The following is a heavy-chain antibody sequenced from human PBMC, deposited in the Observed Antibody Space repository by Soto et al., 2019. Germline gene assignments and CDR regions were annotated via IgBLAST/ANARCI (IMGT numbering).Heavy chain of an antibody. CDR2: IYYSGST. Sequence: SETLSLTCTVSGGSISSYYWSWIRQPPGKGLEWIGYIYYSGSTNYNPSLKSRVTISVDTSKNQFSLKLSSVTAADTAVYYCARGLLLGITMVRGVIIEYYFDYWGQGTLVTVSS. CDR3: ARGLLLGITMVRGVIIEYYFDY. J-gene: IGHJ4*02. CDR1: GGSISSYY. V-gene: IGHV4-59*01. D-gene: IGHD3-10*01.